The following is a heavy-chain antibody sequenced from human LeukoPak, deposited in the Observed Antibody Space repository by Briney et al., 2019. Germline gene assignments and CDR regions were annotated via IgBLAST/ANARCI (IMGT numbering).Heavy chain of an antibody. V-gene: IGHV3-23*01. J-gene: IGHJ6*03. CDR3: AKSGLRDYYYYYYMDV. Sequence: PGGSLRLSCAASGFTFTNYAMSWVRQAPGKGLEWVSSISGSGGSTYYADSVKGRFTISRDNSKNTLYLQMNSLRAEDTALFYCAKSGLRDYYYYYYMDVWGKGTTVTVSS. CDR1: GFTFTNYA. D-gene: IGHD4-17*01. CDR2: ISGSGGST.